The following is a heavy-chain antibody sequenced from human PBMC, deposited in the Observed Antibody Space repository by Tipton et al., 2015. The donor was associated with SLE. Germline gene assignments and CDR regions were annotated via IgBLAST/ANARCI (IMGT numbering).Heavy chain of an antibody. CDR2: INHSGST. J-gene: IGHJ4*02. CDR1: GGSFSGYY. Sequence: TLSLTCAVYGGSFSGYYWIWIRQPPGKGLEWIGEINHSGSTNYNPSLKSRVTMSIDTSKNQFSLRLSSVTAADTAVHYCARDTIFGVAHWGQGTLVTVSS. D-gene: IGHD3-3*01. V-gene: IGHV4-34*01. CDR3: ARDTIFGVAH.